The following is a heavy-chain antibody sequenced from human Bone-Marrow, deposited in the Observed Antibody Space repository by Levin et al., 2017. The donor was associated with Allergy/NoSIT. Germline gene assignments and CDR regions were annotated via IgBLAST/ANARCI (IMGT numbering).Heavy chain of an antibody. Sequence: KSSETLSLTCAVSGYSISSDYYWGWFRQPPGKGLEWIGSIGHSGRSTYYNPSLKSRVTISVDTSKNQFSLKLRSVTAADTAVYYCARRGVDIVVVPAAMTLMDVWGKGTTVTVSS. D-gene: IGHD2-2*03. CDR1: GYSISSDYY. J-gene: IGHJ6*04. V-gene: IGHV4-38-2*01. CDR2: IGHSGRST. CDR3: ARRGVDIVVVPAAMTLMDV.